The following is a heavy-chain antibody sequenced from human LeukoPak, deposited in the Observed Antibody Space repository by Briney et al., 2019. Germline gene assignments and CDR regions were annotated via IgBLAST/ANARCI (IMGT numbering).Heavy chain of an antibody. J-gene: IGHJ4*02. V-gene: IGHV1-69*13. Sequence: ASVKVSCKTSGGTLGSYAIGWVRQAPGQGLEWMGGIIPVFVKANYPQNFQDRVTITADDSTSTVYMELRSLRSEDTAVYYCAREALEYSSPYYFEFWGQGTLITVSS. CDR1: GGTLGSYA. CDR3: AREALEYSSPYYFEF. D-gene: IGHD6-6*01. CDR2: IIPVFVKA.